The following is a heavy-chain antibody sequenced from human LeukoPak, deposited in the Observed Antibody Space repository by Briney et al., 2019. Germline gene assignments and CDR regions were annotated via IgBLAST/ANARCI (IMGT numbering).Heavy chain of an antibody. Sequence: GGSLRLSGAVSGFPLSNSWMDWVRQAPGKGLEGVAKIKSDGSGISYVDTVKGRFIISRDNARNSLYLQMNSLRVEDTAVYFCAGGNSMDVWGKGTPVTVSS. CDR3: AGGNSMDV. D-gene: IGHD1/OR15-1a*01. V-gene: IGHV3-7*03. CDR1: GFPLSNSW. J-gene: IGHJ6*04. CDR2: IKSDGSGI.